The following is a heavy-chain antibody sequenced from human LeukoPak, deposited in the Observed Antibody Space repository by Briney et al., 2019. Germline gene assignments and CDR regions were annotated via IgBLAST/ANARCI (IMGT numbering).Heavy chain of an antibody. Sequence: SQTLSLTCTVSGGSISSGGYYWSWIRQPPGKGLEWIGYIYHSGSTYYNPSLKSRVTISVDRSKNQFSLKLSSVTAADTAVYYCARVNPQYYYDSSGYPGASDYWGQGTLVTVSS. CDR2: IYHSGST. CDR1: GGSISSGGYY. D-gene: IGHD3-22*01. CDR3: ARVNPQYYYDSSGYPGASDY. V-gene: IGHV4-30-2*01. J-gene: IGHJ4*02.